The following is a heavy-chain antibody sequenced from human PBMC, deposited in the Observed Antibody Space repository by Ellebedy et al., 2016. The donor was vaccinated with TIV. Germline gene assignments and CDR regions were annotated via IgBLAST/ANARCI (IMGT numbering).Heavy chain of an antibody. CDR3: ARDLFDPVVPAAISGGHGMDV. CDR2: IYYSGST. V-gene: IGHV4-59*12. D-gene: IGHD2-2*01. Sequence: SETLSLXCTVSGGSISSYYWSWIRQPPGKGLEWIGYIYYSGSTNYNPSLKSRVTISVDTSKNQFSLQLNSVTPEDTAVYYCARDLFDPVVPAAISGGHGMDVWGQGTTVTVSS. J-gene: IGHJ6*02. CDR1: GGSISSYY.